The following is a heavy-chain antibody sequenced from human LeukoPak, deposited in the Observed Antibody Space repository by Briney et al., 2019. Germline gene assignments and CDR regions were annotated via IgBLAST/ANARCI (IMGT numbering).Heavy chain of an antibody. V-gene: IGHV3-23*01. Sequence: GGSLRLSCAASGFTFRNYVMNWVRQAPGKGLEWVSAISGSGGSTYYADSVKGRFTISRDNSKNTLYLQMNSLRAEDTALYYCAKASEYYGSGSYPIGGFYWGQGTLVTVSS. CDR3: AKASEYYGSGSYPIGGFY. D-gene: IGHD3-10*01. CDR1: GFTFRNYV. CDR2: ISGSGGST. J-gene: IGHJ4*02.